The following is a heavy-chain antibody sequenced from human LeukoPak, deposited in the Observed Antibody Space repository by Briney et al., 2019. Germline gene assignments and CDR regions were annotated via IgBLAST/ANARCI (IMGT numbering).Heavy chain of an antibody. J-gene: IGHJ4*02. CDR3: ARGSGTYQIFGY. CDR1: GFTFSTYW. CDR2: INPDAGEA. V-gene: IGHV3-74*01. Sequence: RGSLRLSCAASGFTFSTYWVHWVRQAPGKGLVWVARINPDAGEADYADSVKGRFTISRDNAKNTLYLQMNSLRDEDTAVYYCARGSGTYQIFGYWGQGTLVTVS. D-gene: IGHD1-26*01.